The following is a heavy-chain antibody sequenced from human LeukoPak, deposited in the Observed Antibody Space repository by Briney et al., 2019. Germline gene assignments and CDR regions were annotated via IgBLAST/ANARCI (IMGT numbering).Heavy chain of an antibody. Sequence: PGGSLRLSCAAAGFTFSTYWMHWVRQVPGKGLVWVSRINSDGRTTGYADSVKGRFTISRDNTKNSLYLQMNSLRAEDTAVYYCARDSPYGTAGYWGQGTLVTVSS. D-gene: IGHD2-8*02. CDR3: ARDSPYGTAGY. J-gene: IGHJ4*02. V-gene: IGHV3-74*01. CDR2: INSDGRTT. CDR1: GFTFSTYW.